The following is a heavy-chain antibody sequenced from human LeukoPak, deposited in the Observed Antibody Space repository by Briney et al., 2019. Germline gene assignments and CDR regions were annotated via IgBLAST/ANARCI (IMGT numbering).Heavy chain of an antibody. CDR3: ARWGGCSSTSCYITYFDY. D-gene: IGHD2-2*02. CDR2: ISAYNGNT. J-gene: IGHJ4*02. CDR1: GYTFTSYG. Sequence: ASVKVSCKASGYTFTSYGISWVRQAPGQGLEWMGWISAYNGNTNYAQKLQGRVTMTTDTSTSTAYMELRSLRSGDTAVYYCARWGGCSSTSCYITYFDYWGQGTLVTVSS. V-gene: IGHV1-18*01.